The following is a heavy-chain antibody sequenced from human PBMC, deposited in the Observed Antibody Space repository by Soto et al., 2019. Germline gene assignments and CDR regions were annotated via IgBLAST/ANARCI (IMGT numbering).Heavy chain of an antibody. V-gene: IGHV4-61*01. CDR3: ARARNRYFDY. CDR2: VFRSGSV. D-gene: IGHD1-1*01. CDR1: GGSMTTGSYF. J-gene: IGHJ4*02. Sequence: ETLSLTCKVSGGSMTTGSYFWSWIRQPPGKGLEWIGYVFRSGSVNYSPSFKSRVTISIDTSKNQFSLMLKSVTAADTAVYFCARARNRYFDYWGQGALVTVSS.